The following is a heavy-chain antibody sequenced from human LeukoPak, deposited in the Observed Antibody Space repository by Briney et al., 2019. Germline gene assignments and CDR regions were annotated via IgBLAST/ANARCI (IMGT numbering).Heavy chain of an antibody. CDR3: AKGRGWEASYYYYYMDV. J-gene: IGHJ6*03. CDR2: IRYDGSNK. CDR1: GFTFSS. V-gene: IGHV3-30*02. D-gene: IGHD1-26*01. Sequence: PGGSLRLSCAASGFTFSSMHWVRQAPGKGLEWVAFIRYDGSNKYYTDSVKGRFTISRDNSKNTLYLQMNSLRAEDTAVYYCAKGRGWEASYYYYYMDVWGKGTTVTISS.